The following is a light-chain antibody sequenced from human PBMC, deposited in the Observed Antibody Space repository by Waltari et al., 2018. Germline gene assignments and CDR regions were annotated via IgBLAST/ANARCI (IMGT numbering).Light chain of an antibody. J-gene: IGLJ3*02. Sequence: QSVLTQPPSASGTPGQGVIISCSGSNSTIGSHNLYWYQHLPGTAPKLLIYKNKQRPSGVPERFSGSKSGTSASLAISGLRSEDEADYYCAAWDDSLSGRVFGGGTKLTVL. CDR3: AAWDDSLSGRV. CDR1: NSTIGSHN. V-gene: IGLV1-47*01. CDR2: KNK.